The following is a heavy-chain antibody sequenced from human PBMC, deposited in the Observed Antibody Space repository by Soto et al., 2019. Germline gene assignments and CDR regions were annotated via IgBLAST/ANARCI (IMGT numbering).Heavy chain of an antibody. CDR1: GASLSSYY. CDR2: IYYSGST. Sequence: QVQLQESGPGLVKPSETLSLTCTVSGASLSSYYWSWIRQRPGKGLEWFVYIYYSGSTNYNSSLKSRVTISVDTSTNQLSLKLRSVTAAATAVYYCARRYAGNFDYWGQGTLVTVSS. J-gene: IGHJ4*02. CDR3: ARRYAGNFDY. D-gene: IGHD2-8*01. V-gene: IGHV4-59*01.